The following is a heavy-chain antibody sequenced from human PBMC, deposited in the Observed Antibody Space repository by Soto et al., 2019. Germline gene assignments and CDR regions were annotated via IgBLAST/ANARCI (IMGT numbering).Heavy chain of an antibody. Sequence: QVQLLESGPGLVKPSETLSLTCTVSGGSISSYYWSWIRQPPGKGLEWIGYIYYSGSTNYNPSLKSRVTISVDTSKNQFSLKLSSVTAADTAVYYCARRYSSSFDYWGQGTLVTVSS. CDR3: ARRYSSSFDY. CDR1: GGSISSYY. V-gene: IGHV4-59*08. D-gene: IGHD6-13*01. J-gene: IGHJ4*02. CDR2: IYYSGST.